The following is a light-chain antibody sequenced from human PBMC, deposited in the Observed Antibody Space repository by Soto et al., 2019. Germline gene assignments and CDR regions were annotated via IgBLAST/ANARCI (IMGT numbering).Light chain of an antibody. J-gene: IGLJ2*01. CDR3: CSYAGSYTLI. CDR1: SSDVGGYNY. Sequence: QSALTQPRSVSGSPGQSVTISCTGTSSDVGGYNYVSWYQQHPGKAPKLIIYAVTKRPLGVPDRFSGSKSGDTASLTIPGLQAEDEADYYCCSYAGSYTLIIGGGTKVTVL. V-gene: IGLV2-11*01. CDR2: AVT.